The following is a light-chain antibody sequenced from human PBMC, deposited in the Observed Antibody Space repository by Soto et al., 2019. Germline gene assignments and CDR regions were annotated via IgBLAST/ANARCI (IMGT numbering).Light chain of an antibody. Sequence: EIVMTQSPATLSVSPGERATLSCRASQSVSSNLAWYQQKPGQAPRLLIYGASTRATGIPARFSGSGSGTEFTLTISRLQSEDFAGYYCQQYNNWPPYTFGQETKLDIK. V-gene: IGKV3-15*01. CDR3: QQYNNWPPYT. J-gene: IGKJ2*01. CDR1: QSVSSN. CDR2: GAS.